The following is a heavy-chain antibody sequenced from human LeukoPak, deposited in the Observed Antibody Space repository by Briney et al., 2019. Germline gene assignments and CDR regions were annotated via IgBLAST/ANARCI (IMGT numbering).Heavy chain of an antibody. CDR3: ARDASSGWLYYFDY. D-gene: IGHD6-19*01. J-gene: IGHJ4*02. CDR2: INSDGSST. CDR1: GFTFSSYW. Sequence: PGGSLRLSCAASGFTFSSYWMHWVRQAPGKGLVWVSRINSDGSSTSYADSVKGRFTISRDNSKNTLYLQMNSLRAEDTAVYYCARDASSGWLYYFDYWGQGTLVTVSS. V-gene: IGHV3-74*01.